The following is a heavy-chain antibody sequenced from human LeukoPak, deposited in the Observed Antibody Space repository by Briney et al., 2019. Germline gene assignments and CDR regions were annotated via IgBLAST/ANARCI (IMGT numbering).Heavy chain of an antibody. V-gene: IGHV3-23*01. CDR1: GFTFNIYA. Sequence: PGGSLRLSCAASGFTFNIYAMSWVRQAPGKGLEWVSSITSSGGGTFYADSVKDRFTISRDNSKNTLYLQMSRLRAEDTAVYYCAKELRPNDYWGQGTLVTVSS. J-gene: IGHJ4*02. D-gene: IGHD4-17*01. CDR2: ITSSGGGT. CDR3: AKELRPNDY.